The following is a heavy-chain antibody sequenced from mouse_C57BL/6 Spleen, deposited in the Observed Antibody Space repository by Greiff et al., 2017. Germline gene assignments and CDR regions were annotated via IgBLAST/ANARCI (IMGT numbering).Heavy chain of an antibody. D-gene: IGHD1-1*01. V-gene: IGHV1-50*01. CDR1: GYTFTSYW. CDR3: ARPYGSRDYAMDY. CDR2: IDPSASYT. J-gene: IGHJ4*01. Sequence: QVQLQQPGAELVKPGASVKLSCKASGYTFTSYWMPWVKQRPGPGLEWIGEIDPSASYTNYNQKFKGNATLTVDTSSSTAYMQLSSLTSEDSAVYYCARPYGSRDYAMDYWGQGTSVTVSS.